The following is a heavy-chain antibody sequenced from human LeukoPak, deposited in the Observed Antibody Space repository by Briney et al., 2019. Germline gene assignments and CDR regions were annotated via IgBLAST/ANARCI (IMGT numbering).Heavy chain of an antibody. CDR2: TYYRSRWYN. V-gene: IGHV6-1*01. Sequence: SQTLSLTCAISGDSVSSNSVAWIWIRQSPSRGLEWLGRTYYRSRWYNDYAVSVKSRMTITPDTSKNQFFLQLNSVTPEDTAIYYCAREAWPRGRCSGGVDVWGQGTTVTVSS. D-gene: IGHD2-15*01. CDR3: AREAWPRGRCSGGVDV. CDR1: GDSVSSNSVA. J-gene: IGHJ6*02.